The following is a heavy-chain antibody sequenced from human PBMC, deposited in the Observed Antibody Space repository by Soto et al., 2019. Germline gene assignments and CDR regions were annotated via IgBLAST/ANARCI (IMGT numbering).Heavy chain of an antibody. V-gene: IGHV4-4*02. Sequence: LSLTCAVSSGSISSSNWWSWVRQPPGKGLEWIGEIYHSGSTNYNPSLKSRVTISVDKSKNQFSLKLSSVTAADTAVYYCARDSGPVEGSSSWSPWFDPWGQGTLVTVSS. CDR3: ARDSGPVEGSSSWSPWFDP. D-gene: IGHD6-13*01. CDR2: IYHSGST. J-gene: IGHJ5*02. CDR1: SGSISSSNW.